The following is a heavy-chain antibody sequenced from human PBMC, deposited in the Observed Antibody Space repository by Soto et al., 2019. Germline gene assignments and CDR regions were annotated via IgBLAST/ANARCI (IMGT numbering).Heavy chain of an antibody. CDR1: GYSFTNYW. V-gene: IGHV5-10-1*03. J-gene: IGHJ5*02. D-gene: IGHD2-2*02. Sequence: EVQLVQSGAEVKKPGESLRISCKGSGYSFTNYWISWVRQMPGKGLEWMGRIDPSDSYTNYSPSFQGHVTISADKSISTAYLQWSSLKASDTAMYYCARLYCSNISCYMWFDPWGQGTLVTVSS. CDR2: IDPSDSYT. CDR3: ARLYCSNISCYMWFDP.